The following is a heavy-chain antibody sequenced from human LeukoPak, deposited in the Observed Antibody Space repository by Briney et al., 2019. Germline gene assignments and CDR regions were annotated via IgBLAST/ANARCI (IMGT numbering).Heavy chain of an antibody. CDR1: GYIFTAYY. D-gene: IGHD3-3*01. CDR3: ARDRDYDFWSGQRYYFDY. J-gene: IGHJ4*02. V-gene: IGHV1-2*02. Sequence: ASVKVSCKASGYIFTAYYLHWVRQAPGQGLEWMGWINPDSGDTKFAQKFQGRVSMTRDTSISTAYMELSRLRSDDTAVYYCARDRDYDFWSGQRYYFDYWGQGTLVTVSS. CDR2: INPDSGDT.